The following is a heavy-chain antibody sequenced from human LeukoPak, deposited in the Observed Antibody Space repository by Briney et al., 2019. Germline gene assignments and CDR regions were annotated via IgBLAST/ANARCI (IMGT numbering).Heavy chain of an antibody. V-gene: IGHV1-46*01. Sequence: ASVKVSCKASGYTFTGHYMHWVRQAPGQGLEWMGIINPSGGSTSYAQKFQGRVTMTRDMSTSTVYMELSSLRSEDTAVYYCARVIITEAWFDPWGQGTLVTVSS. CDR2: INPSGGST. CDR1: GYTFTGHY. CDR3: ARVIITEAWFDP. D-gene: IGHD3-22*01. J-gene: IGHJ5*02.